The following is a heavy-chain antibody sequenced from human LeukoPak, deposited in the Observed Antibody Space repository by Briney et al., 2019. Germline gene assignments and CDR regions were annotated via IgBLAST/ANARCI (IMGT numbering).Heavy chain of an antibody. Sequence: AASVKVSCKASGYTFTRYYMNWVRQAPGQGLEWVGIINPSGGSTNYAQKFQGRVTMTRDTSTSTIYMEVSSLRSEDTAVYYCATSFRAVNWFDPWGQGTLVTVSS. D-gene: IGHD3-10*01. CDR2: INPSGGST. CDR3: ATSFRAVNWFDP. CDR1: GYTFTRYY. J-gene: IGHJ5*02. V-gene: IGHV1-46*01.